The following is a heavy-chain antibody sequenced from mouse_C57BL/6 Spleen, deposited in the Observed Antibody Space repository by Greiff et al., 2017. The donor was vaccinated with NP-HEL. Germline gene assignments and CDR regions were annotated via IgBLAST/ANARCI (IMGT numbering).Heavy chain of an antibody. CDR3: ASHYDYDDGFAY. CDR2: ISSGSSTI. Sequence: EVMLVESGGGLVKPGGSLKLSCAASGFTFSDYGMHWVRQAPEKGLEWVAYISSGSSTIYYADTVKGRFTISRDNAKNNLFLQMTSLRSEDTAMYYCASHYDYDDGFAYWGQGTLVTVSA. D-gene: IGHD2-4*01. V-gene: IGHV5-17*01. J-gene: IGHJ3*01. CDR1: GFTFSDYG.